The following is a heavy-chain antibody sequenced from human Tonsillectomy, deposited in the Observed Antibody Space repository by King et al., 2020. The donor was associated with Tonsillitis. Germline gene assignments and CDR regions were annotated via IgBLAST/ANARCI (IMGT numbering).Heavy chain of an antibody. J-gene: IGHJ3*02. CDR3: ARVAPGLGYCSGGSCLDAFDI. CDR2: KYPGDSET. CDR1: GYSFTSYW. V-gene: IGHV5-51*01. D-gene: IGHD2-15*01. Sequence: QLVQSGAEVKKPGESLKISCKGSGYSFTSYWIGWVRQMPGKGLEWMGIKYPGDSETRYSPSFQGPVTISVDKSISTAYLQWSSLKASDTAMYYCARVAPGLGYCSGGSCLDAFDIWGQGTMVTVSS.